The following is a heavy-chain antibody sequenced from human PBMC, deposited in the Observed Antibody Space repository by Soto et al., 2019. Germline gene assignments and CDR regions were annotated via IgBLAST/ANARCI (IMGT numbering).Heavy chain of an antibody. CDR3: ARGTDY. CDR2: ISYDGGNK. V-gene: IGHV3-30-3*01. J-gene: IGHJ4*02. Sequence: QVQLVESGGGVVQPGRSLRLSCAASGFTFSSYAMHWVRQAPGKGLEWVAVISYDGGNKYYADSVKGRFTISRDNSKNTLYLQMNSLRAEDTAVYYCARGTDYWGQVTLVTVSS. CDR1: GFTFSSYA.